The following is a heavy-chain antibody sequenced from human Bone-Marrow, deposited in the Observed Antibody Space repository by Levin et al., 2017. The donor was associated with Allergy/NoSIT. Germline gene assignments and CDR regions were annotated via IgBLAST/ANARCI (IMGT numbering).Heavy chain of an antibody. CDR3: ARVRYSGYDFFTRTFLRHIVVVTAVFVPPNNDAFDI. CDR2: ISAYNGNT. CDR1: GYTFTSYG. Sequence: GESLKISCKASGYTFTSYGISWVRQAPGQGLEWMGWISAYNGNTNYAQKLQGRVTMTTDTSTSTAYLELRSLRSDDTAVYYCARVRYSGYDFFTRTFLRHIVVVTAVFVPPNNDAFDIWGQGTMVTVSS. J-gene: IGHJ3*02. V-gene: IGHV1-18*01. D-gene: IGHD2-21*02.